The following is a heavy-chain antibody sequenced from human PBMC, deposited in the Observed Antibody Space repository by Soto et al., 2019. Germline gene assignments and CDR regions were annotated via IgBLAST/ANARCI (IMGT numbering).Heavy chain of an antibody. CDR1: GDSINNYF. D-gene: IGHD5-18*01. V-gene: IGHV4-59*01. Sequence: QVQLQESGPGLVKPSETMSLTCTISGDSINNYFWNWIRQTPGKGLEWIGNISYSESTSYNPSLQSRLTISSDTCKNHFSLKLSSVTAADTAVYYCARARQRDTGRGLDVWGQGTTVTVSS. CDR2: ISYSEST. J-gene: IGHJ6*02. CDR3: ARARQRDTGRGLDV.